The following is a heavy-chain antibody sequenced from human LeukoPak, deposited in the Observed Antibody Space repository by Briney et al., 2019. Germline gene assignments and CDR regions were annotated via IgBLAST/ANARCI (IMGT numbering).Heavy chain of an antibody. D-gene: IGHD5-18*01. CDR1: GFTFSSYG. Sequence: GGSLRLSCAASGFTFSSYGMHWVRQAPGKGLEWVAVISYDGSNKYYADSVKGRFTISRDNSKNTLYLQMNSLRAEDTAVYYCAKVFEYSYGGRHFDYWGQGTLVTVSS. J-gene: IGHJ4*02. CDR2: ISYDGSNK. CDR3: AKVFEYSYGGRHFDY. V-gene: IGHV3-30*18.